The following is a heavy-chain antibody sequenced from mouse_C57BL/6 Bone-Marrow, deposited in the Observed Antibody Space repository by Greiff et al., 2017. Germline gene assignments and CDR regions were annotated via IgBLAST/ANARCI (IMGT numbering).Heavy chain of an antibody. V-gene: IGHV1-54*01. Sequence: QVQLKESGAELVRPGTSVKVSCKASGYAFTNYLIEWVKQRPGQGLEWIGVINPGSGGTNYNEKFKGKATLTADKSSSTAYMQLSSLTSEDSAVYFCAREGLRYQYYFDYWGQGTTLTVSS. CDR3: AREGLRYQYYFDY. CDR2: INPGSGGT. CDR1: GYAFTNYL. D-gene: IGHD1-1*01. J-gene: IGHJ2*01.